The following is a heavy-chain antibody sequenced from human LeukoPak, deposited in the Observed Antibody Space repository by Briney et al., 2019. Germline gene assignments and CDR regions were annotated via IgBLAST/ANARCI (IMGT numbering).Heavy chain of an antibody. J-gene: IGHJ4*02. V-gene: IGHV1-2*02. CDR3: ARDGRDGYNSYFDC. CDR1: GYTFTGYY. Sequence: GASVKVSCKASGYTFTGYYMHWVRQAPGQGLEWMGWINPNSGGTDYAQKFQGRVTVTRDTSISTAYMELSRLRSDDTAVYYCARDGRDGYNSYFDCWGQGTLVSVSS. D-gene: IGHD5-24*01. CDR2: INPNSGGT.